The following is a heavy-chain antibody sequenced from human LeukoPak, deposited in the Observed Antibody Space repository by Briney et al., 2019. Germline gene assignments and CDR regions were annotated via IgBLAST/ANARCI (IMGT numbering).Heavy chain of an antibody. Sequence: SETLSLTCAVYGGSFSGYYWSWIRQPPGEGLEWIGEINHSGSTNYNPSLKSRVTISVDTSKNQFSLKLSSVTAADTAVYYCARRSGSGSPKGSYYYYGMDVWGKGTTVTVSS. CDR3: ARRSGSGSPKGSYYYYGMDV. V-gene: IGHV4-34*01. D-gene: IGHD3-10*01. CDR2: INHSGST. J-gene: IGHJ6*04. CDR1: GGSFSGYY.